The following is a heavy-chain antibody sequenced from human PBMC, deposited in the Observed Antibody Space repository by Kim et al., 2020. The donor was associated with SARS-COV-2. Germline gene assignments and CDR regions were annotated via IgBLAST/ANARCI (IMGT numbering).Heavy chain of an antibody. D-gene: IGHD5-18*01. J-gene: IGHJ4*02. CDR3: ARGPRGYSYGYVDY. V-gene: IGHV3-21*01. Sequence: ADSVKGRFTISRDNAKNSLYRQMNSLRAEDTAVYYCARGPRGYSYGYVDYWGQGTLVTVSS.